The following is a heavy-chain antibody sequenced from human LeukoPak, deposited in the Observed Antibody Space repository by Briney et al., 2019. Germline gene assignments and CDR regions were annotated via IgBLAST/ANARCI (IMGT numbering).Heavy chain of an antibody. J-gene: IGHJ4*02. CDR3: AKAPVTTCRGAFCYPFDY. D-gene: IGHD2-15*01. Sequence: GGSLRLSCVASGFTFSSYGMHWVRQAPGKGLEWVAFIRYDGSNKNYADSVKGRFSISRGNSKNTLYLQMNSLRAEDTAVYYCAKAPVTTCRGAFCYPFDYWGLGTLVTVSS. CDR2: IRYDGSNK. CDR1: GFTFSSYG. V-gene: IGHV3-30*02.